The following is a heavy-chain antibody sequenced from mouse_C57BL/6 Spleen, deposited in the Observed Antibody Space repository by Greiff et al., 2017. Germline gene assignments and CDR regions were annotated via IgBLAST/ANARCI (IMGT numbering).Heavy chain of an antibody. Sequence: QVQLQQPGTELVKPGASVKLSCKASGYTFTSYWMHWVKQRPGQGLEWIGNINPSNGGTNYNEKFKSKATLTVDKSSSTAYMQLSSLTSEDSAVYDCARSGTTVVASFDYWGQGTTLTVSS. J-gene: IGHJ2*01. V-gene: IGHV1-53*01. CDR3: ARSGTTVVASFDY. D-gene: IGHD1-1*01. CDR1: GYTFTSYW. CDR2: INPSNGGT.